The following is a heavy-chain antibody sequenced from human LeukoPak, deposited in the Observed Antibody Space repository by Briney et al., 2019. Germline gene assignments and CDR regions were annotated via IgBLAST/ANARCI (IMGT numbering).Heavy chain of an antibody. CDR2: IKQDGSEK. CDR3: ARRYGILDY. Sequence: AGGSLRLSCAASGFTSSSYWMSWVRQVPGKGLEWVANIKQDGSEKYYVDSVKGRFTISRDNAKNSLYLQMNSLRAEDTAVYYCARRYGILDYWGQGTLVTVSS. D-gene: IGHD3-9*01. J-gene: IGHJ4*02. CDR1: GFTSSSYW. V-gene: IGHV3-7*05.